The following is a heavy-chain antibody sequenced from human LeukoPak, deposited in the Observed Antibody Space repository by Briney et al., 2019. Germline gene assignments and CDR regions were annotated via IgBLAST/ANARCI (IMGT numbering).Heavy chain of an antibody. Sequence: SQTLSLTCTVSGGSISSGGYYWSWIRQPPGKGLEWIGYIYHSGSTYYNPSLKSRVTISVDRSKNQFSLKLSSVTAADTAVYYCARNTYYYDSSGSDRRATKYFQHWGQGTLVTVSS. V-gene: IGHV4-30-2*01. CDR2: IYHSGST. D-gene: IGHD3-22*01. CDR3: ARNTYYYDSSGSDRRATKYFQH. J-gene: IGHJ1*01. CDR1: GGSISSGGYY.